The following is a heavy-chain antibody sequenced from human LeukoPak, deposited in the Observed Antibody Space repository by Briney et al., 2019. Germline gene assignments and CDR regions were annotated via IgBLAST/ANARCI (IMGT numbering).Heavy chain of an antibody. CDR2: ISWNSGSI. J-gene: IGHJ4*02. V-gene: IGHV3-9*01. D-gene: IGHD3-22*01. Sequence: GGSLRLSCAASGFTFDDYAMHWVRQAPGKGLEWVSGISWNSGSIGYADSVKGRFTISRDNAKNSLYLQMNSLRAEDTALYYCAKDIDCDSSVPKFDYWGQGTLVTVSS. CDR3: AKDIDCDSSVPKFDY. CDR1: GFTFDDYA.